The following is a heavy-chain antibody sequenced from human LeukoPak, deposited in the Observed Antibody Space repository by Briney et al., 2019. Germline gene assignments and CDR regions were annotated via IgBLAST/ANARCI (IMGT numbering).Heavy chain of an antibody. CDR2: ISSSSSTI. CDR1: GFTFSSYS. J-gene: IGHJ4*02. CDR3: ARALTYYYDSSGHYYFDY. V-gene: IGHV3-48*04. Sequence: GGSLRLSCAASGFTFSSYSMNWVRQAPGNGLEWVSYISSSSSTIYYAGSVKGRFTISRDNAKNSLYLQMNSLRAEDTAVYYCARALTYYYDSSGHYYFDYWGQGTLVTVSS. D-gene: IGHD3-22*01.